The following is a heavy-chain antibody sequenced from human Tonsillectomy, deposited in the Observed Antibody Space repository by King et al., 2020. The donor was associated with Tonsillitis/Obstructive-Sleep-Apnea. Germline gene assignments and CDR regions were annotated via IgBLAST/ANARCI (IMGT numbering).Heavy chain of an antibody. CDR3: ARGAATIDYGDYVGFDY. D-gene: IGHD4-17*01. J-gene: IGHJ4*02. CDR2: ISYDGSNK. CDR1: GFTFSSYA. V-gene: IGHV3-30*01. Sequence: VQLVESGGGVVQPGRSLRLSCAASGFTFSSYAMHWVRQAPGKGLEWVAVISYDGSNKYYADSVRGRFTISRDNSKNTLYVQMNSLRAEDTAVYYCARGAATIDYGDYVGFDYWGQGTLVTVSS.